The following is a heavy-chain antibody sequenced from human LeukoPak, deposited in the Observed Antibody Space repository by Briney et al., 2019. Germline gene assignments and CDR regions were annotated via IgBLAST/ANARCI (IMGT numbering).Heavy chain of an antibody. Sequence: GGSLRLSCAASGFTFSSYDMHWVRQAPGKGLEWVSAISGSGGSTYYADSVKGRFTISRDNSKNTLYLQMNSLRAEDTAVYYCAKEYYDFWSGYYTLLGYFDYWGQGTLVTVSS. CDR3: AKEYYDFWSGYYTLLGYFDY. CDR1: GFTFSSYD. V-gene: IGHV3-23*01. CDR2: ISGSGGST. D-gene: IGHD3-3*01. J-gene: IGHJ4*02.